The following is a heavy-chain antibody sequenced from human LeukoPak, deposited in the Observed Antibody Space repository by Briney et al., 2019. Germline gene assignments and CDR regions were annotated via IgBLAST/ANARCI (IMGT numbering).Heavy chain of an antibody. CDR3: ARVIFRGLFQGRYFDY. V-gene: IGHV3-30*04. D-gene: IGHD2-21*01. CDR1: GFTFSSYA. CDR2: ISYDGSNK. Sequence: PGGSLRLSCAASGFTFSSYAMHWVRQAPGKGLEWVAVISYDGSNKYYADSVRGRFTISRDNSKNTLYLQMSSLRAEDTAIYYCARVIFRGLFQGRYFDYWGQGTLVTVSS. J-gene: IGHJ4*02.